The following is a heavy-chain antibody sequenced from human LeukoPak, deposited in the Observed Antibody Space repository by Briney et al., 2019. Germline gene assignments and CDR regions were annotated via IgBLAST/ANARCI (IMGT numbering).Heavy chain of an antibody. CDR2: ISYSGST. D-gene: IGHD1-14*01. Sequence: SETLSLTCTVSGASIRSYYWSWIRQPPGKGLEWIGYISYSGSTIYNPSLKSRVTISVDTSKNQFSLNLSSVTAADTAVYYCGGNQDYYYGMDVWGQGATVTVSS. J-gene: IGHJ6*02. CDR3: GGNQDYYYGMDV. CDR1: GASIRSYY. V-gene: IGHV4-59*08.